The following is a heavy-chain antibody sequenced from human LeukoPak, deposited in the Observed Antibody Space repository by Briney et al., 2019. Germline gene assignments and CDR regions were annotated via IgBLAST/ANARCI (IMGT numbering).Heavy chain of an antibody. D-gene: IGHD1-1*01. CDR2: IYYSGSS. Sequence: SETLSLTCTVSGGSISVYYWSWVRHPPRQGQEWFGYIYYSGSSDYNPALKSRVTISVDTSKNQFTLKLSSVTAADTAVYYCASSPGGTGAFDVWGQGTMVTVSS. CDR3: ASSPGGTGAFDV. V-gene: IGHV4-59*01. J-gene: IGHJ3*01. CDR1: GGSISVYY.